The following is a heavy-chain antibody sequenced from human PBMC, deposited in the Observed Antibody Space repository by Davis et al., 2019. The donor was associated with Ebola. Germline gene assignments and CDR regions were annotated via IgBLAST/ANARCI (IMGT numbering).Heavy chain of an antibody. CDR2: ISSSSSYI. V-gene: IGHV3-21*01. D-gene: IGHD3-22*01. J-gene: IGHJ4*02. CDR3: ARGRDYYDSSGLDY. CDR1: GFTFSSYS. Sequence: PGGSLRLSCAASGFTFSSYSMNWVRQAPGKGLEWVSSISSSSSYIYYADSVKGRFTISRDNAKNSLYLQMNSLRAEDTAVYYCARGRDYYDSSGLDYWGQGTLVTVSS.